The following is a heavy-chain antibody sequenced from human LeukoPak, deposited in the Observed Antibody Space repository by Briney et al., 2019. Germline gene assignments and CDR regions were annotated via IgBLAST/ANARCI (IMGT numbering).Heavy chain of an antibody. V-gene: IGHV4-59*12. CDR2: IYYSGST. CDR1: GGSISSYY. J-gene: IGHJ4*02. CDR3: ARDRRGSYPPYFDY. D-gene: IGHD1-26*01. Sequence: SETLSLTCTVSGGSISSYYWSWIRQPPGKGLEWIGYIYYSGSTYYNPSLKSRVTISVDTSKNQFSLKLSSGTAADTAVYYCARDRRGSYPPYFDYWGQGTLVTVSS.